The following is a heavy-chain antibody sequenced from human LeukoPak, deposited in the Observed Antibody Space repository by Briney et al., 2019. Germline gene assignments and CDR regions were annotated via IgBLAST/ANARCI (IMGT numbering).Heavy chain of an antibody. CDR1: GFIFSNYW. Sequence: GGSLRLSCATSGFIFSNYWMNWVRQAPGKGLEWVSSISSSSYIYYADSVKGRFTISRDNAKNSLYLQMNSLRAEDTAVYYCARGWDSSGWYDYYYMDVWGKGTTVTVSS. V-gene: IGHV3-69-1*01. D-gene: IGHD6-19*01. CDR3: ARGWDSSGWYDYYYMDV. CDR2: ISSSSYI. J-gene: IGHJ6*03.